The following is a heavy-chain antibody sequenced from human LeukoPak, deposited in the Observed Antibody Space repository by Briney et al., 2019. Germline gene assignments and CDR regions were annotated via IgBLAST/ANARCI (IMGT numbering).Heavy chain of an antibody. D-gene: IGHD1-26*01. CDR1: GGSISSYY. Sequence: SETLSLTCTVSGGSISSYYWSWIRQPPGKGLEWIGYIYYSGSTNYNPSLKSRVTISVDTSKNQFSLKLSSVTAADTAVYYCARVGRVGYWYFDLWSRGTLVTVSS. V-gene: IGHV4-59*01. J-gene: IGHJ2*01. CDR2: IYYSGST. CDR3: ARVGRVGYWYFDL.